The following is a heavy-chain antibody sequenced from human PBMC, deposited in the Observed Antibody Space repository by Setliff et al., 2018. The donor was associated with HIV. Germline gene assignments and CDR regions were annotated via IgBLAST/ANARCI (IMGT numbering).Heavy chain of an antibody. V-gene: IGHV3-48*01. CDR1: GFTFSSYS. Sequence: HTGGSLRLSCAASGFTFSSYSMNWVRQTPGKGLEWVSYISSSDTTIYYADSVKGRFTISRDNAKNSLYLQMSSLRAEDTAVYYCARAYTSTWPSYFDYWGLGTLVTVSS. J-gene: IGHJ4*02. D-gene: IGHD2-2*02. CDR2: ISSSDTTI. CDR3: ARAYTSTWPSYFDY.